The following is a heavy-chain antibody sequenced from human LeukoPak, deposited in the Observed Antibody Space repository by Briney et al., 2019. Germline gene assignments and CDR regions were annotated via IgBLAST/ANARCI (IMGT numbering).Heavy chain of an antibody. V-gene: IGHV4-30-4*08. CDR1: GGSISSGDYY. CDR2: IYYSGST. Sequence: SETLSLTCTVSGGSISSGDYYWSWIRQPPGKGLEWIGYIYYSGSTYYNPSLKSRVTISVDTSKNQFSLKLSSVTAADTAVYYCASYSGSYYSAFDIWGQGTMVTVSS. CDR3: ASYSGSYYSAFDI. D-gene: IGHD1-26*01. J-gene: IGHJ3*02.